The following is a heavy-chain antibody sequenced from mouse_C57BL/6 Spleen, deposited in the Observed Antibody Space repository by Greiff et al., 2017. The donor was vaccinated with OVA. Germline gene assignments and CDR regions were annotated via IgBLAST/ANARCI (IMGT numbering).Heavy chain of an antibody. J-gene: IGHJ4*01. D-gene: IGHD1-1*01. CDR2: IPPNSGST. CDR1: GYTFSSYW. V-gene: IGHV1-64*01. Sequence: QVQLQQPGAELVKPGASVTLSCKASGYTFSSYWMHWVKQRPGQGLEWIGMIPPNSGSTNYNEKFKSKATLTVDKSSSTAYMQLSSLTSEDSAVYYCASAIYGSSYDYAMDYWGQGTSVTVSS. CDR3: ASAIYGSSYDYAMDY.